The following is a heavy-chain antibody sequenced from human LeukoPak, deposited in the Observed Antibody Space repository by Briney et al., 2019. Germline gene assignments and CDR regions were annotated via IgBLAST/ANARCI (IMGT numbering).Heavy chain of an antibody. Sequence: GGSLRLSCAASGFTFSNYWMHWVRQAPGKGLVWVSRINSDGRNTNYADSVKGRFTISRDNAKNTLYLQINSLRAEDTAVYYCARSDVVKTFDIWGQGTMVTVSS. D-gene: IGHD2-21*01. CDR2: INSDGRNT. V-gene: IGHV3-74*01. CDR1: GFTFSNYW. CDR3: ARSDVVKTFDI. J-gene: IGHJ3*02.